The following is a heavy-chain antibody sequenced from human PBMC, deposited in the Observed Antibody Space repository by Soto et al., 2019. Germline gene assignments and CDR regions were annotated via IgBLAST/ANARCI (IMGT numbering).Heavy chain of an antibody. CDR3: ARHGAGVYYYYYGMDV. Sequence: SETLSLTCTVSGGSISSSSFVWGWLRQSPGKGLEWIGSVYFAGSTHYSPALQSRLAISVDTSENQFSLKLSSVTAADTAVYYCARHGAGVYYYYYGMDVWGQGTTVTVSS. J-gene: IGHJ6*02. CDR1: GGSISSSSFV. D-gene: IGHD2-8*01. CDR2: VYFAGST. V-gene: IGHV4-39*01.